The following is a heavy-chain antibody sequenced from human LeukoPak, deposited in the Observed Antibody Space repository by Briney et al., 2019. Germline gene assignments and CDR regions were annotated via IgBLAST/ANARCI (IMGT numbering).Heavy chain of an antibody. CDR2: ISYDGSNE. CDR3: AKDHGYCSGGSCLHYYYYGMDV. Sequence: PGRSLRLSCAASGFTFSSYAMHWVRLAPGKGLEWVTVISYDGSNEYYADSVKGRFTISRDNSKNTLYLQMNSLRAEDTAVYYCAKDHGYCSGGSCLHYYYYGMDVWGQGTTVTVSS. D-gene: IGHD2-15*01. CDR1: GFTFSSYA. J-gene: IGHJ6*02. V-gene: IGHV3-30-3*01.